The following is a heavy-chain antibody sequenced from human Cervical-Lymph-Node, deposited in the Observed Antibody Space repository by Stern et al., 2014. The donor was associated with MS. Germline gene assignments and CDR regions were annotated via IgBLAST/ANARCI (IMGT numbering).Heavy chain of an antibody. CDR1: GASVSSASYY. V-gene: IGHV4-61*01. D-gene: IGHD3-22*01. Sequence: LQLQESGPGLVKPSETLSLTCTGSGASVSSASYYWSRIRHPPEKGLEWIGDIYYSGSNNYNPSLKSRVTIAVDTSKNQFSLRLRSVAAADTAVYYCARFFYYDSSGSYPYYFDYWGQGTLVTVSS. CDR2: IYYSGSN. CDR3: ARFFYYDSSGSYPYYFDY. J-gene: IGHJ4*02.